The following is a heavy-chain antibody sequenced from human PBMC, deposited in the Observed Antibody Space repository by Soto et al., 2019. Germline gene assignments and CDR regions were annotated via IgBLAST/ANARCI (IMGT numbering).Heavy chain of an antibody. V-gene: IGHV1-3*01. CDR2: INAGNGNA. Sequence: QVQLVQSGAEVKRPGASVKVSCQASGYTFTSYAIHWVRQAPGQRLEWMGWINAGNGNAKHSQKFQGRVTITSDTXXXXXXXXXXXXXXXXXXXXXXXXXXXXXVDYWGQGTLVTVSS. CDR1: GYTFTSYA. J-gene: IGHJ4*02. CDR3: XXXXXXXVDY.